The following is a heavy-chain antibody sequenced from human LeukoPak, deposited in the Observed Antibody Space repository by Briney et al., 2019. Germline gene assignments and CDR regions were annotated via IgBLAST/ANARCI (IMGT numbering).Heavy chain of an antibody. CDR3: AREGYGSHALDI. V-gene: IGHV3-48*02. CDR1: GFTFSSYT. Sequence: AGSLRLSCAASGFTFSSYTMNWVRQAPGKGLEWVSYISTSGSTISYADSVKGRFAISRDNAKNSLYLQMNSLRDEDTAVYYCAREGYGSHALDIWGQGTMVTVSS. D-gene: IGHD3-10*01. CDR2: ISTSGSTI. J-gene: IGHJ3*02.